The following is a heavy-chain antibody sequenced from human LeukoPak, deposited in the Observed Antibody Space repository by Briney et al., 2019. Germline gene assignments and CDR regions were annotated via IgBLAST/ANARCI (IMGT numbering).Heavy chain of an antibody. CDR1: GFTFSSYG. CDR2: ISSSSSYI. Sequence: KTGGSLRLSCAASGFTFSSYGMNWVRQAPGKGLEWVSSISSSSSYIYYADSVKGRFTISRDNAKNSLYLQMNSLRAGDTAVYYCARDMDWNSYYFDYWGQGTLVTVSS. D-gene: IGHD1-7*01. J-gene: IGHJ4*02. CDR3: ARDMDWNSYYFDY. V-gene: IGHV3-21*01.